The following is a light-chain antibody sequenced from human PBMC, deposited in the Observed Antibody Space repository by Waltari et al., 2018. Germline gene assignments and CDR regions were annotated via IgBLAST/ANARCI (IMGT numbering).Light chain of an antibody. Sequence: SYMLTPPPPVSVAPGQTARITRGVDDIGDRRFHWCQQRPGQAPVSVIYYDTDRPSGIPDRFSGSHSGDTATLIISRVEAGDEADYYCQVWDSSRHHVIFGGGTRLTVL. CDR3: QVWDSSRHHVI. CDR1: DIGDRR. V-gene: IGLV3-21*04. J-gene: IGLJ2*01. CDR2: YDT.